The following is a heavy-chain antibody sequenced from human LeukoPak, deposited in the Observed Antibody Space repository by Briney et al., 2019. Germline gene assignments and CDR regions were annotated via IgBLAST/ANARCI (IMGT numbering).Heavy chain of an antibody. CDR3: ARDIDY. CDR2: ISSSSSTI. Sequence: GGSLRLSCVASEFTFNNYAMSWVRQAPGKGLEWVSYISSSSSTIYYADSVKGRFTISRDNAKNSLYLQMNSLRAEDTAVYYCARDIDYWGQGTLVTVSS. V-gene: IGHV3-48*01. CDR1: EFTFNNYA. J-gene: IGHJ4*02.